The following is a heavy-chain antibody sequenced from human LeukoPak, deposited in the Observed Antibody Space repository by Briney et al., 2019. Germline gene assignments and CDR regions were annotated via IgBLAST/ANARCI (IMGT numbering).Heavy chain of an antibody. V-gene: IGHV4-59*08. CDR2: IYYSGST. CDR3: ARRGEMAAFDY. J-gene: IGHJ4*02. Sequence: SETLSLTCTVSGGSISSYYWSWIRQPPGKGLEWIGYIYYSGSTNYNPPLKSRVTISVDTSKNQFSLKLSSVTAADTAVYYCARRGEMAAFDYWGQGTLVTVSS. D-gene: IGHD5-24*01. CDR1: GGSISSYY.